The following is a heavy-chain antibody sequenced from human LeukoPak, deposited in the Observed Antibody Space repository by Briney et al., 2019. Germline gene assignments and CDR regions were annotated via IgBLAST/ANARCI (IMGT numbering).Heavy chain of an antibody. Sequence: ASVKVSCKASGYTFTSHGISWVRQAPGQVLEWMGWINPNSGGTNYAQKFQGRVTMTRDKSTSTVYMELSSLRSEDTAVYYCASATRRYCSGGSCPVIDYWGKGTLVTVSS. CDR1: GYTFTSHG. CDR2: INPNSGGT. D-gene: IGHD2-15*01. J-gene: IGHJ4*02. CDR3: ASATRRYCSGGSCPVIDY. V-gene: IGHV1-18*01.